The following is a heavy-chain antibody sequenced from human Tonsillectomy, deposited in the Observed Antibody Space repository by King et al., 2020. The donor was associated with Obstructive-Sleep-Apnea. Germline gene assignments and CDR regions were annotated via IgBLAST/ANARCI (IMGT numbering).Heavy chain of an antibody. Sequence: QLVQSGAEVKKPGASVKISCKASGYTFTNFYMHWVRQAPGQGLEWMGIINPSGGHTILAQKFQGRLTMTRDTSTSTVYMEVSGLRSEDTAIYYCARGGNTYYYGSGSYYTADYWGQGTLVTVSS. J-gene: IGHJ4*02. D-gene: IGHD3-10*01. CDR2: INPSGGHT. CDR1: GYTFTNFY. V-gene: IGHV1-46*01. CDR3: ARGGNTYYYGSGSYYTADY.